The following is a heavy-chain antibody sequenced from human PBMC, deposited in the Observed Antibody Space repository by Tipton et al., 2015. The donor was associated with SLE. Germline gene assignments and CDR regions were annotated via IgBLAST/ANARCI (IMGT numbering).Heavy chain of an antibody. J-gene: IGHJ3*02. V-gene: IGHV4-4*07. D-gene: IGHD2-2*01. CDR1: GGSITTYY. Sequence: TLSLTCTVSGGSITTYYWHWIRQPAGKGLEWIGLISTTGSTTFNPSLRSRVTMSRDTSKNQFSLKVNSVTAADTAVYYCARDSPAHDAFDIWGQGTMVTVSS. CDR3: ARDSPAHDAFDI. CDR2: ISTTGST.